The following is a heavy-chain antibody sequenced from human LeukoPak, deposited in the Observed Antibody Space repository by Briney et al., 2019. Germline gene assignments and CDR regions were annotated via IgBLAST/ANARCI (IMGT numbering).Heavy chain of an antibody. D-gene: IGHD2-2*01. J-gene: IGHJ4*02. V-gene: IGHV4-59*11. CDR1: GGSISSHY. Sequence: SETLSLTCTVSGGSISSHYWSWIRQPPGKGLEWVGYISDSGSTTYNPSLKSRVTISVDTSKNQSSLKLSSVTAADTAVYYCARDKAPCSGTTCPFYGFDYWGQGALVTVSS. CDR3: ARDKAPCSGTTCPFYGFDY. CDR2: ISDSGST.